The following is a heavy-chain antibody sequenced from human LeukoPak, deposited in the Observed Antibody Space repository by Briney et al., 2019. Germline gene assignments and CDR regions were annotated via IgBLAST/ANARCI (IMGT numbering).Heavy chain of an antibody. V-gene: IGHV4-59*02. CDR1: GDSVSGYY. D-gene: IGHD3-22*01. Sequence: PSETLSLTCSVSGDSVSGYYWSWIRQPPGKGLEWIGYIYYSGSTNYNPSLKSRVTISVDTSKNQFSLKLSSVTAADTAVYYCARFDYYDSSGYPGAPWWFDPWGQGTLVTVSS. CDR2: IYYSGST. CDR3: ARFDYYDSSGYPGAPWWFDP. J-gene: IGHJ5*02.